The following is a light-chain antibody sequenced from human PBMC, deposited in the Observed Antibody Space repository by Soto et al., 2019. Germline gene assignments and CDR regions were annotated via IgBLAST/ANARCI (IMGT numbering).Light chain of an antibody. CDR2: DAS. Sequence: IPLTQSPSSLSASFGDRVTITCRASQSVNKWLAWFQQKPGKVPKLLIFDASTLQTGVPSRFGGGGSGTEFTLTISGLQPDDFATYYCQQYNSYSPWTFGPGTKVDNK. J-gene: IGKJ1*01. CDR1: QSVNKW. CDR3: QQYNSYSPWT. V-gene: IGKV1-5*01.